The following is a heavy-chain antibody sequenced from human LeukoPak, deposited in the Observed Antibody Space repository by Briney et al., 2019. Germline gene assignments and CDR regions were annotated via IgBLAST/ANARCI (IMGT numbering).Heavy chain of an antibody. D-gene: IGHD3-10*01. J-gene: IGHJ4*02. CDR2: ISGSGGST. CDR1: AFTFSSYG. CDR3: AKSMVRGAPLYFDY. Sequence: PGGTLRLSCAASAFTFSSYGMSWVRQAPGKGLEWVSAISGSGGSTYYADSVKGRFTISRDNSKNTLYLQMNSLRAEDTAVYYCAKSMVRGAPLYFDYRGQGTLVTVSS. V-gene: IGHV3-23*01.